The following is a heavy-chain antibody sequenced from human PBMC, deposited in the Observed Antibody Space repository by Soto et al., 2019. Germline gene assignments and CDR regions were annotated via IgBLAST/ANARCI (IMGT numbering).Heavy chain of an antibody. J-gene: IGHJ4*02. CDR3: ASNSYGYTFYDY. CDR2: ISGSGGST. CDR1: GFTFSSYA. V-gene: IGHV3-23*01. D-gene: IGHD5-18*01. Sequence: GGSLRLSCAASGFTFSSYAMSWVRQAPGKGLEWVSVISGSGGSTYYADSVKGRFTISRDNSKNTLYLQMNSLRAEDTAVYYCASNSYGYTFYDYWGQGTLVTVSS.